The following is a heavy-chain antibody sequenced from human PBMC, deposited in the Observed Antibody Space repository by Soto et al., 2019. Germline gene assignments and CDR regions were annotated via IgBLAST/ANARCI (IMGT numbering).Heavy chain of an antibody. D-gene: IGHD6-19*01. CDR2: ISGSGGST. Sequence: QPGGSLRLSCAASGFTFSSYAMSWVRQAPGKGLEWVSAISGSGGSTYYADSVKGRFTISRDNSKNTLYLQMNSLRAEDTAVYYCAKYSSGWYPDANHFDYWGQGTLVTVSS. CDR3: AKYSSGWYPDANHFDY. CDR1: GFTFSSYA. V-gene: IGHV3-23*01. J-gene: IGHJ4*02.